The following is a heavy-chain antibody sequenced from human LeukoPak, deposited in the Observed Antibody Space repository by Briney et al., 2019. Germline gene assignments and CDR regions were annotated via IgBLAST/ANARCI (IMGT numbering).Heavy chain of an antibody. CDR1: GFTFSSYG. V-gene: IGHV3-30*18. D-gene: IGHD4-17*01. CDR3: AKDLHFHDYGDYVGDY. J-gene: IGHJ4*02. Sequence: GGSLRLSCAASGFTFSSYGMHWVRQAPGKGLEGVAVISYGGSNKYYADSVKGRFTISRDNSKNTLYLQMNSLRAEDTAVYYCAKDLHFHDYGDYVGDYWGQGTLVTVSS. CDR2: ISYGGSNK.